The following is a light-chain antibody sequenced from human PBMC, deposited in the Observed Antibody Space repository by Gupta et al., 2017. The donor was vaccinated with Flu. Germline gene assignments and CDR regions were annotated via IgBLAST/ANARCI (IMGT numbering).Light chain of an antibody. CDR3: QQRSNWPPGACS. J-gene: IGKJ2*04. V-gene: IGKV3-11*01. CDR1: QSVGSY. Sequence: EIVLTQSPVTLSLSPGERATLSCRASQSVGSYLGWFQQKPGQAPRLLIYDASVRATGTPARFSGSGSGTDFTLTINSLEPEDFAFYYCQQRSNWPPGACSFGQGTKLEIK. CDR2: DAS.